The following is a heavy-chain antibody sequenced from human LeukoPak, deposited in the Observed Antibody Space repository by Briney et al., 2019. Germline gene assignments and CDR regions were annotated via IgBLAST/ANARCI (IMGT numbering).Heavy chain of an antibody. CDR2: IYYSGST. J-gene: IGHJ3*02. V-gene: IGHV4-30-4*01. CDR1: GGSISSGDYY. D-gene: IGHD1-20*01. Sequence: SQTLSLTCTVSGGSISSGDYYWSWIRQPPGKGLEWIGYIYYSGSTYYNPSLKSRVTISIDTSKNQFSLKLSSVTAADTAVYYGARSYDWNAFDIWGKGTMVTVSS. CDR3: ARSYDWNAFDI.